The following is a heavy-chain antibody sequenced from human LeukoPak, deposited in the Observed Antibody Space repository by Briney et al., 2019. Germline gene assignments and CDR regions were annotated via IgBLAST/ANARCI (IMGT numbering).Heavy chain of an antibody. CDR1: AGTFSSYA. D-gene: IGHD3-22*01. CDR3: ATYYYDSSGYYFDY. J-gene: IGHJ4*02. CDR2: IIPIFGTA. V-gene: IGHV1-69*01. Sequence: VASVKVSCKASAGTFSSYAISWVRQAPGQGLEWMGGIIPIFGTANYAQKFQGRVTITADESTSTAYMELSSLRSEDTAVYYCATYYYDSSGYYFDYWGQGTLVTVSS.